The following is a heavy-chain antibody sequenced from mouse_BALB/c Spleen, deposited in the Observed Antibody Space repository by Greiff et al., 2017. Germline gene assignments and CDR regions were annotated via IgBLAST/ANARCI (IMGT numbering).Heavy chain of an antibody. CDR3: ARFITTYYYAMDY. Sequence: VQRVESGPGLVAPSQSLSITCTVSGFSLTSYGVHWVRQPPGKGLEWLGVIWAGGSTNYNSALMSRLSISKDNSKSQVFLKMNSLQTDDTAMYYCARFITTYYYAMDYWGQGTSVTVSS. CDR1: GFSLTSYG. V-gene: IGHV2-9*02. D-gene: IGHD1-1*01. J-gene: IGHJ4*01. CDR2: IWAGGST.